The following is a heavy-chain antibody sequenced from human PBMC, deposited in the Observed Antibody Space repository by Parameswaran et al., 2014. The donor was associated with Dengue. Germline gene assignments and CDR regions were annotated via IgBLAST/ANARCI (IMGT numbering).Heavy chain of an antibody. CDR3: AREDFSNPDY. Sequence: GSLRLSCAASGFTFSVYYMKWIRQAPGKGLEWLSYISGSSGDTNYADSVKGRFTISRDNAKNSLYLQMNSLRVEDTAVYYCAREDFSNPDYWGQGTLVTVSS. V-gene: IGHV3-11*05. CDR1: GFTFSVYY. J-gene: IGHJ4*02. CDR2: ISGSSGDT. D-gene: IGHD4-11*01.